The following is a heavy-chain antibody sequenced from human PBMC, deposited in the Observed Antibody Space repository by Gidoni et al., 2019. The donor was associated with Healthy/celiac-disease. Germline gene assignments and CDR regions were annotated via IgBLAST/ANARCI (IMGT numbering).Heavy chain of an antibody. V-gene: IGHV3-9*01. CDR1: GFTFDDYA. J-gene: IGHJ3*02. Sequence: EVQLVESGGGLVQPGRSLRLSCAASGFTFDDYAMHWVRQAPGKGLEWVSGISWNSGSIGYADSVKGRFTISRDNAKNSLYLQMNSLRAEDTALYYCAKEMGSGGYSYVSNAFDIWGQGTMVTVSS. D-gene: IGHD5-18*01. CDR2: ISWNSGSI. CDR3: AKEMGSGGYSYVSNAFDI.